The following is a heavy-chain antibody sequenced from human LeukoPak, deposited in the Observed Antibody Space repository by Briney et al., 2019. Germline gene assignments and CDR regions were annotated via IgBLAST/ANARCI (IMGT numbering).Heavy chain of an antibody. V-gene: IGHV3-7*05. Sequence: PGGSLRLSCAASGFTFSSHWMTWVRQAPGKGLEWVANIKPDGSEKYYVDSVKGRFTISRDNANNILYLQMNSLRGEDTAVYYCARSRIDYWGQGTLVTVSS. CDR2: IKPDGSEK. J-gene: IGHJ4*02. CDR1: GFTFSSHW. CDR3: ARSRIDY.